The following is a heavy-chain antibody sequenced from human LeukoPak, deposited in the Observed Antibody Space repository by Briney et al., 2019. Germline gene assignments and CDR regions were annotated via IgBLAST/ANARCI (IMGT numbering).Heavy chain of an antibody. J-gene: IGHJ4*02. CDR2: ISYDGSNK. D-gene: IGHD5-12*01. V-gene: IGHV3-30*03. CDR1: GFTFSSYG. CDR3: ARASGYDFTGDFDY. Sequence: PGRSLRLSCAASGFTFSSYGMHWVRQAPGKGLEWVAVISYDGSNKYYADSVKGRFTISRDNSKNTLYLQMNSLRAEDTAVYYCARASGYDFTGDFDYWGQGTLVTVSS.